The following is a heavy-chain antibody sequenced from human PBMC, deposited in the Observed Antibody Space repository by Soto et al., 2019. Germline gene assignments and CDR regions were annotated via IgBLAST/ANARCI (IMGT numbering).Heavy chain of an antibody. V-gene: IGHV6-1*01. D-gene: IGHD6-13*01. J-gene: IGHJ5*02. CDR2: TYYRSKWYN. CDR1: GDRVSSNSAA. Sequence: PSQTLSLTCAISGDRVSSNSAAWNWIRQSPSRGLEWLGRTYYRSKWYNDYAVSVKSRITINPDTSKNQFSLQLNSVTPEDTAVYFCARTLSWSAENWFDPWGQGTLVTVSS. CDR3: ARTLSWSAENWFDP.